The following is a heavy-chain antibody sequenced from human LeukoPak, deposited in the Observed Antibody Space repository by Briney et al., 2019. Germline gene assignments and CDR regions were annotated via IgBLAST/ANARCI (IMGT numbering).Heavy chain of an antibody. CDR3: AREDTVTIPGVPRDYSNWFDP. V-gene: IGHV1-2*02. CDR1: GYIFTGYY. CDR2: IYPNSGDT. Sequence: ASVKVSWKTSGYIFTGYYIHWVRQAPGQGLEWIGWIYPNSGDTNYAKKFQGRVTMTRDTSINTAYMELSSLRSDDTAVYYCAREDTVTIPGVPRDYSNWFDPWGQGTLVTVSS. J-gene: IGHJ5*02. D-gene: IGHD4-17*01.